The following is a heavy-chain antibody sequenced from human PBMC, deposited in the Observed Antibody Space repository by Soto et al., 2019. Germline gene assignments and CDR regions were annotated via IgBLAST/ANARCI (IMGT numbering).Heavy chain of an antibody. J-gene: IGHJ6*03. V-gene: IGHV3-9*01. D-gene: IGHD6-13*01. CDR2: ISWNSGSI. Sequence: GGSLRLSCAASGFTFDDYAMHWVRQAPGKGLEWVSGISWNSGSIGYADSVKGRFTISRDNAKNSLYLQMNSLRAEDTALYYCAKDALVLGSYYCYMDVWGKGTTVTVSS. CDR1: GFTFDDYA. CDR3: AKDALVLGSYYCYMDV.